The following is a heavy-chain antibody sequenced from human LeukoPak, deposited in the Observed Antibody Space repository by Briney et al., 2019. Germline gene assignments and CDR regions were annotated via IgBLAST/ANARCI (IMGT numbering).Heavy chain of an antibody. CDR1: GFTFSSYS. D-gene: IGHD3-3*01. J-gene: IGHJ3*02. V-gene: IGHV3-48*01. CDR2: ISSSSSTI. CDR3: ASLKFLEWSTYDAFDI. Sequence: GGSLRLSCAASGFTFSSYSMNWVRQAPGKGLEWVSYISSSSSTIYYADSVKGRFTISRDNAKNSLYLQMNSLRAEDTAVYYCASLKFLEWSTYDAFDIWGQGTMVTVSS.